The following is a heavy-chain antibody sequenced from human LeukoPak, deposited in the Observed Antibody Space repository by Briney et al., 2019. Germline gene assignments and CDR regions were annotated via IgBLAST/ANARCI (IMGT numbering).Heavy chain of an antibody. V-gene: IGHV4-59*01. CDR3: ASNYESFAAHAFDI. CDR2: IYYSGST. J-gene: IGHJ3*02. CDR1: GGSISSYY. Sequence: SETLSLTCTVSGGSISSYYWSWIRQPPGKGLEWIGYIYYSGSTNYNPSLKSRVTISVDTSKNQFSLKPSSVTAADTAVYYCASNYESFAAHAFDIWGQGTMVTVSS. D-gene: IGHD3-22*01.